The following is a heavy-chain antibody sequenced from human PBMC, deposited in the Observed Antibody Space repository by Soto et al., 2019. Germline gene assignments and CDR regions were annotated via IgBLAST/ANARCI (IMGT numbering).Heavy chain of an antibody. CDR3: AKGVALLWFGELNDAFDI. CDR1: GYTFTSYY. Sequence: QVQLVQSGAEVKKPGASVKVSCKASGYTFTSYYMHWVRQAPGQGLEWMGIINPSGGSTSYAQKFQGRVTMTRDSSTSTVYMALSSLRSEDTAVYYCAKGVALLWFGELNDAFDIWGQGTMVTVSS. CDR2: INPSGGST. D-gene: IGHD3-10*01. V-gene: IGHV1-46*03. J-gene: IGHJ3*02.